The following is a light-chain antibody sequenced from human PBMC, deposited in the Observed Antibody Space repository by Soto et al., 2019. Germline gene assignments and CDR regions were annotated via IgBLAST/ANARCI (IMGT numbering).Light chain of an antibody. CDR2: GAS. CDR3: QHYGRSPIT. V-gene: IGKV3-20*01. CDR1: QSVNSR. Sequence: EIVLSQSPGTLSLCPGERATLSCRASQSVNSRLACYQHKPGQAPRLLISGASSRATGIPDRFSGSGSATDFTLTISRLEPEDFTLYYCQHYGRSPITFGQGTRLEIK. J-gene: IGKJ5*01.